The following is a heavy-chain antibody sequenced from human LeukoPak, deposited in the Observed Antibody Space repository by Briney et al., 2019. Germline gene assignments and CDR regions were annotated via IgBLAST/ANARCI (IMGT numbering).Heavy chain of an antibody. Sequence: PSETLSLTCTVSAGSISSSNYYWGWIRQPPGKGLEWVGSIYYSGITYYNPSLKRRVTISVDTSKNQFSLKLSSVTAADTAVYYCAVNAPGINWFDPWRQGTLVTVSS. CDR2: IYYSGIT. CDR3: AVNAPGINWFDP. D-gene: IGHD3-10*01. CDR1: AGSISSSNYY. J-gene: IGHJ5*02. V-gene: IGHV4-39*07.